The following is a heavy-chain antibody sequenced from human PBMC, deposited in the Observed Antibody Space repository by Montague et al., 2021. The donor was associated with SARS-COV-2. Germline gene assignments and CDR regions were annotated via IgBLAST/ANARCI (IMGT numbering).Heavy chain of an antibody. CDR3: AAQSSGGYCSSSSCYVWFDP. CDR2: IHYSGST. D-gene: IGHD2-2*01. V-gene: IGHV4-39*01. Sequence: SETLSLTCTVSGGSISSSSHYWGWIRQPPGKGLEWIGSIHYSGSTYYNPSLKSRVTISVDTSKKHFSLKLSSVTAADTAVYFCAAQSSGGYCSSSSCYVWFDPGGQGTLVTVSS. CDR1: GGSISSSSHY. J-gene: IGHJ5*02.